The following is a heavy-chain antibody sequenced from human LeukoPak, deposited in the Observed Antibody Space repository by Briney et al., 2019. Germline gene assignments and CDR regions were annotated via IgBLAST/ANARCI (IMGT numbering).Heavy chain of an antibody. D-gene: IGHD5-12*01. Sequence: GGSLRLSSAASGFTFSSYEMNWVRQAPGKGLEWVSYISSSGSTIYYADSVKGRFTISRDDSKNTLYLQMKNLRAEDTAVYYCAKDGAWLRFDDWGQGILVSVSS. CDR3: AKDGAWLRFDD. CDR1: GFTFSSYE. CDR2: ISSSGSTI. V-gene: IGHV3-48*03. J-gene: IGHJ4*02.